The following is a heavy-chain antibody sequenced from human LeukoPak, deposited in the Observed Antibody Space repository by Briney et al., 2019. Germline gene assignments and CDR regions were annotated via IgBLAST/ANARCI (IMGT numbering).Heavy chain of an antibody. J-gene: IGHJ4*02. Sequence: ASVKVSCKASGYTFTSYGISWVRQAPGQGLEWMGWITPYNGNTNYAQKLQGRVTMTTDTSTSTAYMELRSLRSDDTAMYYCARHARGTQALHWVYWGQGTLVTVSS. CDR1: GYTFTSYG. CDR2: ITPYNGNT. D-gene: IGHD1-26*01. V-gene: IGHV1-18*01. CDR3: ARHARGTQALHWVY.